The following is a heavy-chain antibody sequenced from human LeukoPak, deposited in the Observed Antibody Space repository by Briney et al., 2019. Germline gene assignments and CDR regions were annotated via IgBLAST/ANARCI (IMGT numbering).Heavy chain of an antibody. CDR2: ISGSGGST. CDR1: GFTFSSYA. Sequence: GGSLRLSCAASGFTFSSYAMSWVRQAPGKGLEWVSAISGSGGSTYYADSVKGWFTISRDNSKNTLYLQMNSLRAEHTAVHYCAKAAEYYYDSSGYYFDSWGQGTLVTVSS. D-gene: IGHD3-22*01. V-gene: IGHV3-23*01. J-gene: IGHJ4*02. CDR3: AKAAEYYYDSSGYYFDS.